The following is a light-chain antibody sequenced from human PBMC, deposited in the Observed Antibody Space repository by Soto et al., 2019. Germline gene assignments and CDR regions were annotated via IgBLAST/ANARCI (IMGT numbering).Light chain of an antibody. Sequence: QSVLTQPASVSGSPGQSISISCTGTRSDVGGYNIVSWYQQHPGKAPKLMIYEGHRRPSGVSYRFSGSKSGNTASLTISGLQAEDEDDYHCCSYAGNFTVVFGGGTKLTVL. CDR1: RSDVGGYNI. V-gene: IGLV2-23*01. CDR2: EGH. CDR3: CSYAGNFTVV. J-gene: IGLJ2*01.